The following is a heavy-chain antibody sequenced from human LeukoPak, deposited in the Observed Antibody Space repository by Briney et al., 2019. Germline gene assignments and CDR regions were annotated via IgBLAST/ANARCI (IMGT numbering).Heavy chain of an antibody. J-gene: IGHJ5*02. D-gene: IGHD6-19*01. CDR1: GFTFSSYS. CDR2: ISGSGGST. Sequence: GGSLRLSCAASGFTFSSYSMNWVRQAPGKGLEWVSAISGSGGSTYYADSVKGRFTISRDNSKNTLYLQLNSLRAEDTAVYYCAKDRGSSGWYGPNWFDPWGQGTLVTVSS. CDR3: AKDRGSSGWYGPNWFDP. V-gene: IGHV3-23*01.